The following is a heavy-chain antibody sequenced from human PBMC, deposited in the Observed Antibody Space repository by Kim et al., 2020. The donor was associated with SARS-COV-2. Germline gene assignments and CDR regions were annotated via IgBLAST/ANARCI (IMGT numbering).Heavy chain of an antibody. D-gene: IGHD3-22*01. V-gene: IGHV1-46*01. CDR3: ARSDSSGYYYFDAFDI. Sequence: ASVKVSCKASGYTFTSYYMHWVRQAPGQGLEWMGIINPSGGSTSYAQKFQGRVTMTRDTSTSTVYMELSSLRSEDTAVYYCARSDSSGYYYFDAFDIWGQGTMVTVSS. CDR2: INPSGGST. CDR1: GYTFTSYY. J-gene: IGHJ3*02.